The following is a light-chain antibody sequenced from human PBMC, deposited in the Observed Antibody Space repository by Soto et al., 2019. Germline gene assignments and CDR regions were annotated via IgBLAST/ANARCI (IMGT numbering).Light chain of an antibody. V-gene: IGLV2-14*03. J-gene: IGLJ1*01. CDR2: DVS. Sequence: QSVLTQPASVSGSPGQLITISCTGTSSDVGGYNYVSWYQHHPGKAPKLMIYDVSNRPSGVSNRFSGSKSGNSASLTISGLQAEDEADYFCSSYTSSSTLSYVFGTGIKLTVL. CDR1: SSDVGGYNY. CDR3: SSYTSSSTLSYV.